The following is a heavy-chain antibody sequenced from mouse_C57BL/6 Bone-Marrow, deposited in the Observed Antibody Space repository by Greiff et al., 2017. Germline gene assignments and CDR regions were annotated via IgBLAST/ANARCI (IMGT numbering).Heavy chain of an antibody. V-gene: IGHV1-81*01. CDR1: GYTFTSSG. CDR2: IYPRSGNT. CDR3: SRLPFITTVGGY. J-gene: IGHJ2*01. Sequence: QVQLKESGAELARPGASVKLSCKASGYTFTSSGISWVKQRTGQGLEWIGEIYPRSGNTNYNEKFKSKATLTADKSSSTAYMELRSLTSEDSAVYFCSRLPFITTVGGYWGQGTTLTVSS. D-gene: IGHD1-1*01.